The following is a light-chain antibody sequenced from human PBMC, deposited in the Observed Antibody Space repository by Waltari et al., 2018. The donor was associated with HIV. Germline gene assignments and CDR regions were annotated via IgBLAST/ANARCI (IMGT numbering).Light chain of an antibody. CDR3: ASFTSNYTLI. CDR1: TSDLGLYNF. CDR2: EVF. J-gene: IGLJ2*01. V-gene: IGLV2-14*01. Sequence: QSTLTQPAPVSGSPGQSITISCSVSTSDLGLYNFISWYQQHPGGVPKVIIYEVFSRPSGISSRFSGSRSANTASLTISWLQPEDEADYYCASFTSNYTLIFGGGTKVTVL.